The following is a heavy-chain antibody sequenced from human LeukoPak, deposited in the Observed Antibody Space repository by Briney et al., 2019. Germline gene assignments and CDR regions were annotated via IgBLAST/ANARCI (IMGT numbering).Heavy chain of an antibody. J-gene: IGHJ5*01. V-gene: IGHV3-64*01. Sequence: AGGSLRLSCAASGFTFGTYSMHWVRQAPGKGLEYVSAINGDGDNTFYANSVMGRFTISRDNSKNTLYLQLGSLRPKDMAVYYCARVNRGYESWGHGAL. CDR2: INGDGDNT. D-gene: IGHD5-12*01. CDR1: GFTFGTYS. CDR3: ARVNRGYES.